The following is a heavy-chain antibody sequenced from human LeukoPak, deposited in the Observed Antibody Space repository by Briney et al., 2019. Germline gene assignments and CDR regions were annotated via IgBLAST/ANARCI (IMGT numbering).Heavy chain of an antibody. CDR3: AGSGWQVCFDY. CDR1: GFTFTSYW. Sequence: PGGSLRLSCAASGFTFTSYWMSWVRQAPGKGLEWVANIKQDGNERYYVDSVKGRFTISRDNAKNSLYLQMNSLRADDTGVYYCAGSGWQVCFDYWGQGTLVTVSS. J-gene: IGHJ4*02. CDR2: IKQDGNER. V-gene: IGHV3-7*01. D-gene: IGHD6-19*01.